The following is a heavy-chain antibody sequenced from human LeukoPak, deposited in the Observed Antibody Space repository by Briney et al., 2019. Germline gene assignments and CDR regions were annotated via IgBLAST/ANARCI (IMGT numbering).Heavy chain of an antibody. J-gene: IGHJ4*02. V-gene: IGHV3-7*01. Sequence: GGSLRLSCAASGFAFSTYWMIWVRQAPGKGLEWVASIGKDGSEKSYVDSVKGRFTISRDNARNSLYLQMSSLRVEDTAVYYCARGLDCRSTSCYLDNWGRGTLVTVSS. D-gene: IGHD2-2*01. CDR1: GFAFSTYW. CDR3: ARGLDCRSTSCYLDN. CDR2: IGKDGSEK.